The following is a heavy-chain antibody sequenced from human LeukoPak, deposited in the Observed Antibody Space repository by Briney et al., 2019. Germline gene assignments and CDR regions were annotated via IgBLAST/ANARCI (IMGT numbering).Heavy chain of an antibody. CDR2: IKQDGSEK. CDR1: GFTFSSYW. V-gene: IGHV3-7*01. D-gene: IGHD3-9*01. J-gene: IGHJ6*02. Sequence: PGGSLRLSCAASGFTFSSYWMSWVRQAPGKGLEWVANIKQDGSEKYYVDSVKGRFTISRDNSKNTLYLQMNSLRAEDTAVYYCAKDLGSPYYDNPYYYGMDVWGQGTTVTVSS. CDR3: AKDLGSPYYDNPYYYGMDV.